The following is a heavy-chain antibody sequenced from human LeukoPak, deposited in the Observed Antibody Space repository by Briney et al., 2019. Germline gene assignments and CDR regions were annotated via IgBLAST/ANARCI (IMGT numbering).Heavy chain of an antibody. CDR1: GFTFSSYA. Sequence: GGSLRLSCATSGFTFSSYAMSWVRQAPGKGLEWVSAFSGSGGSTYYADSVKGRFTISRDNSKNTLYLQMNSLRAEDTAVYYCAKVEVCDWNYAGGCGAFDIWGQGTMVTVSS. CDR3: AKVEVCDWNYAGGCGAFDI. V-gene: IGHV3-23*01. CDR2: FSGSGGST. D-gene: IGHD1-7*01. J-gene: IGHJ3*02.